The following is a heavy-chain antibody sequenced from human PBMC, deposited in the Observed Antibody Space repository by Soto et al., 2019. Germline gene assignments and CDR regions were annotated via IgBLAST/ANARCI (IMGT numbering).Heavy chain of an antibody. CDR2: IVVGSGNT. CDR1: GFTFTSSA. V-gene: IGHV1-58*01. Sequence: SVKVSCKASGFTFTSSAVQWVRQARGQRLEWIGWIVVGSGNTNYAQKFQERVAITRDMSTSTAYMELSSLRSEDTAVYYCAADRDYYDSSGPPRGYYGMDVWGQGTAVTVSS. D-gene: IGHD3-22*01. CDR3: AADRDYYDSSGPPRGYYGMDV. J-gene: IGHJ6*02.